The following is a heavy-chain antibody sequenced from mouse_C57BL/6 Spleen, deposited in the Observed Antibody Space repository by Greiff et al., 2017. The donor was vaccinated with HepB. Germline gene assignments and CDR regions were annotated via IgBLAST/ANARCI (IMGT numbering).Heavy chain of an antibody. CDR3: ARFGDYYGSSYDYYAMDY. CDR1: GYTFTSYW. CDR2: IYPSDSET. V-gene: IGHV1-61*01. D-gene: IGHD1-1*01. J-gene: IGHJ4*01. Sequence: QVQLKQPGAELVRPGSSVKLSCKASGYTFTSYWMDWVKQRPGQGLEWIGNIYPSDSETHYNQKFKDKATLTVDKSSSTAYMQLSSLTSEDSAVYYCARFGDYYGSSYDYYAMDYWGQGTSVTVSS.